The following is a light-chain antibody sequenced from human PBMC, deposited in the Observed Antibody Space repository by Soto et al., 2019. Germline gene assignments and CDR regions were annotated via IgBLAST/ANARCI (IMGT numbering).Light chain of an antibody. CDR2: GAS. J-gene: IGKJ1*01. Sequence: EIVLTQSPATLSLSPVEIATLSCLASQSVNRYLVWYQQKPGQAPRLLIYGASSRATGIPNRFSGSGSGTDFTLTISRLEPEDFAVYYCQQYGNSPQTFGQGTKVDIK. CDR3: QQYGNSPQT. V-gene: IGKV3-20*01. CDR1: QSVNRY.